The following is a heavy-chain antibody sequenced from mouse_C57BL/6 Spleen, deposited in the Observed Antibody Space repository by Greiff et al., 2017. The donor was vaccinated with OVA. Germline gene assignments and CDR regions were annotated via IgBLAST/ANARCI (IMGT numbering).Heavy chain of an antibody. J-gene: IGHJ1*03. CDR2: IDPSDSYT. Sequence: QVQLQQPGAELVRPGTSVKLSCKASGYTFTSYWMHWVKQRPGQGLEWIGVIDPSDSYTNYNQKFKGKATLTVDTSSSTAYMQLSSLTSEDSAVYYCARPPDYYGSSPWYFDVWGTGTTVTVSS. D-gene: IGHD1-1*01. CDR3: ARPPDYYGSSPWYFDV. CDR1: GYTFTSYW. V-gene: IGHV1-59*01.